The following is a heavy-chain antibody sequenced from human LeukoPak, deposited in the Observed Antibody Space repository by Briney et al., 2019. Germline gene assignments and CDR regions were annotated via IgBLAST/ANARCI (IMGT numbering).Heavy chain of an antibody. D-gene: IGHD5-12*01. CDR3: AKEQRGYTGYAVGSWFDP. Sequence: GESLRLSCAASGFTFSSYSMHWVRQAPGKGLEYVSAISSNGGSTYYATSVKGRFAISRDNSKNTLYLQMNSLRAEDTAVYYCAKEQRGYTGYAVGSWFDPWGQGTLVTVSS. J-gene: IGHJ5*02. CDR2: ISSNGGST. CDR1: GFTFSSYS. V-gene: IGHV3-64*01.